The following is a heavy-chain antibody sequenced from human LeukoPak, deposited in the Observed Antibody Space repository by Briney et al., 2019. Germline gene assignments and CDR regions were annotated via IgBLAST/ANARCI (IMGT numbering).Heavy chain of an antibody. J-gene: IGHJ4*02. Sequence: SVKVSCKASGGTFSSYAISWVRQAPGQGLEWMGGIIPIFGTANYAQKFQGRVTITADESTSTAYMELSSLRSKDTAVYYCARGSYSSGWYIWYVLDYWGQGTLVTVSS. CDR1: GGTFSSYA. CDR3: ARGSYSSGWYIWYVLDY. CDR2: IIPIFGTA. D-gene: IGHD6-19*01. V-gene: IGHV1-69*13.